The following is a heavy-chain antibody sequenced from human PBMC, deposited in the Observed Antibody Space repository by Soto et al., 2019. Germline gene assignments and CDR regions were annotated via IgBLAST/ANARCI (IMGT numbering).Heavy chain of an antibody. V-gene: IGHV1-69*02. CDR1: GGTFSSYT. J-gene: IGHJ4*02. CDR3: ARSVGGSNVNFDY. CDR2: MNPNRGIP. D-gene: IGHD3-10*01. Sequence: GASVKVSCKASGGTFSSYTISWVRQAPGQGLEWMGRMNPNRGIPNYAQKFQGRVTMTRNTATSTAYMELSSLRSEDTAVYYCARSVGGSNVNFDYWGQGTLVTVSS.